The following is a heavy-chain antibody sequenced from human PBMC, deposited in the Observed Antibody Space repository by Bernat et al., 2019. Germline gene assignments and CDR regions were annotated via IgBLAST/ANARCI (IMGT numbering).Heavy chain of an antibody. CDR1: GFTFSSYG. V-gene: IGHV3-33*01. CDR3: ARDYYDILAGYRTHNWLDS. CDR2: IWYDGSNK. J-gene: IGHJ5*01. Sequence: QVQLVESGGGVVQPGRSLRLSCAASGFTFSSYGMHWVRQAPGKGLEWVAVIWYDGSNKYYADSVKGRFTISRDNSKNTLYLQMNSLRAEDTAVYYCARDYYDILAGYRTHNWLDSWGQGTLVTVSS. D-gene: IGHD3-9*01.